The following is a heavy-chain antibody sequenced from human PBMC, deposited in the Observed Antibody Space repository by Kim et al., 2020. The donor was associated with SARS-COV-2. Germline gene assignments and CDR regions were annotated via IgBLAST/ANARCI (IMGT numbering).Heavy chain of an antibody. CDR1: GYTFTSYA. D-gene: IGHD2-2*01. Sequence: ASVKVSCKASGYTFTSYAMNWVRQAPGQGLEWMGWINTNTGNPTYAQAFTGRFVFSLDTSVSTAYLQVSSLKAENTAVYYCAREYCSSTSCWYNWFDPWGQGTLVTVSS. V-gene: IGHV7-4-1*02. CDR3: AREYCSSTSCWYNWFDP. J-gene: IGHJ5*02. CDR2: INTNTGNP.